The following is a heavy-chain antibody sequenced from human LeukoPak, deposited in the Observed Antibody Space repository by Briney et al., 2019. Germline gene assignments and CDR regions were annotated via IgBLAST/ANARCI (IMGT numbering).Heavy chain of an antibody. CDR1: GFTFSSYA. J-gene: IGHJ4*02. CDR2: ISGSGGST. Sequence: PGGSLRLSCAASGFTFSSYAMSWVRQAPGKGLEWVSAISGSGGSTYYADSVKGRFIISRDNAKNSLYLQMNSLRVEDTAVYYCASGGNTHSYWGQGSLVTVSS. D-gene: IGHD1-14*01. CDR3: ASGGNTHSY. V-gene: IGHV3-23*01.